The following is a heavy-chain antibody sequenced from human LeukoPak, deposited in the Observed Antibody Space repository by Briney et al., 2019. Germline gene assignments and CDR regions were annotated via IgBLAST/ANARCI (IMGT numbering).Heavy chain of an antibody. D-gene: IGHD3-10*01. Sequence: SETLSLTCAVYGGSFSGYYWSWIRQPPGKGLEWIGEINHSGSTNYNPSLKSRVTISVDTSKNKFSLKLSSVTAADTAVYYCARGLHMVRGVMGWFDPWGQGTLVTVSS. CDR2: INHSGST. V-gene: IGHV4-34*01. CDR3: ARGLHMVRGVMGWFDP. CDR1: GGSFSGYY. J-gene: IGHJ5*02.